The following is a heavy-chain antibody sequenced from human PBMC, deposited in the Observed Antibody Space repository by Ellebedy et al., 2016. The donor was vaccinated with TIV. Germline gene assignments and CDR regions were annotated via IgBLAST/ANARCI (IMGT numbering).Heavy chain of an antibody. J-gene: IGHJ4*02. CDR1: GYTFTSYY. CDR2: INPSTGRT. V-gene: IGHV1-46*01. Sequence: AASVKVSCKASGYTFTSYYIHWVRQAPGQGLEWVGIINPSTGRTSYPQKFQGRVIMTRDTSTSTVYMELSSLRAEDTAVYYCARSTVRGKYYFDYWGQGTLVTVSS. CDR3: ARSTVRGKYYFDY. D-gene: IGHD3-10*01.